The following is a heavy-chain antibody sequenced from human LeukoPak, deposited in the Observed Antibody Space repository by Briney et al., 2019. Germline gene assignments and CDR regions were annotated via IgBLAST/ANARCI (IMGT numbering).Heavy chain of an antibody. Sequence: GGSLRLSCAASGFTFSSYSMNWVRQAPGKGLEWVSSISSSSSYIYYADSVKGRFTISRDNAKNSLYLQMNSLRAEDTAVYYCTSNYYGSGSFDYWGQGTLVTVSS. CDR1: GFTFSSYS. CDR2: ISSSSSYI. V-gene: IGHV3-21*01. J-gene: IGHJ4*02. D-gene: IGHD3-10*01. CDR3: TSNYYGSGSFDY.